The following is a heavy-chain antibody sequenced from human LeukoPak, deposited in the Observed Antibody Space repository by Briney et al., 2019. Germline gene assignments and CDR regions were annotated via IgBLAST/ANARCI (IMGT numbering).Heavy chain of an antibody. CDR3: ARQDYYCSGGSCGLYYFDY. CDR2: IYYSGST. CDR1: GGSISSYY. D-gene: IGHD2-15*01. J-gene: IGHJ4*02. V-gene: IGHV4-59*08. Sequence: SETLSLTCTVSGGSISSYYWSWIRQPPGKGLEWIGYIYYSGSTNYNPSLMSRVTISVDTSKNQFSLKLSSVTAADTAVYYCARQDYYCSGGSCGLYYFDYWGQGTLVTVSS.